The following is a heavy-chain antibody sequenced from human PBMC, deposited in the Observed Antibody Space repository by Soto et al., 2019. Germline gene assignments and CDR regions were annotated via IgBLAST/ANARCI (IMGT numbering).Heavy chain of an antibody. D-gene: IGHD3-10*01. CDR1: GGSFSGYY. J-gene: IGHJ5*02. Sequence: QVQLQQWGAGLLKPSETLSLTCAVYGGSFSGYYWSWIRQPPGKGLELIGEINHRGSTNYNPSLKSRVTISVDTSKNQFSLKLTSVTAADTAVYYCARRGIMVRVFLAWGQGTLVTVSS. CDR2: INHRGST. CDR3: ARRGIMVRVFLA. V-gene: IGHV4-34*01.